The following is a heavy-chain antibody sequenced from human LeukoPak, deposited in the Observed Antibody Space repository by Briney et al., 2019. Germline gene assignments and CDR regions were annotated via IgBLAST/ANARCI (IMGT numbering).Heavy chain of an antibody. J-gene: IGHJ4*02. CDR1: GYTLTDYY. V-gene: IGHV1-69-2*01. D-gene: IGHD3-22*01. CDR2: VDPEDGET. Sequence: ASVKISCKVSGYTLTDYYMHWVQQAPGKGLEWMGLVDPEDGETIYAEKFQGRVTITADTSTDTAYMELSSLRSEDTAVYYCATGASRLGDSSGYSAHFDYWGQGTLVTVSS. CDR3: ATGASRLGDSSGYSAHFDY.